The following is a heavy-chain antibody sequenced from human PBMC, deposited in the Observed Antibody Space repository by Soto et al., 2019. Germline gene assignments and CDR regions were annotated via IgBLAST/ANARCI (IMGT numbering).Heavy chain of an antibody. CDR2: TYYRSKWYS. D-gene: IGHD3-3*01. V-gene: IGHV6-1*01. CDR1: GDSVSSNSFA. CDR3: ARSGAIFGLITGFLDH. Sequence: PSQTLSLTCAISGDSVSSNSFAWNWIRQSPSRGLEWLGRTYYRSKWYSDYAVSVRGRITISPDTSKNQLSLQLNSVTPEDTAVYYCARSGAIFGLITGFLDHWGQGTLVTVSS. J-gene: IGHJ4*02.